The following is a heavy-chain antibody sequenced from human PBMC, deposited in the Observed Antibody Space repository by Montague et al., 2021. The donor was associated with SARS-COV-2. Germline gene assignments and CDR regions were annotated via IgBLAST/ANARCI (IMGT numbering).Heavy chain of an antibody. Sequence: SLRLSCAASGITFNRHGMHWVRQAPGKGLEWVAVIWYDGSKRFYSNSVKGRFTISRDTSNNRVFLQTNSLRVDDTALYYCVRALGSGYDLWGQGTLVTVSS. J-gene: IGHJ5*02. CDR1: GITFNRHG. CDR2: IWYDGSKR. CDR3: VRALGSGYDL. D-gene: IGHD3-9*01. V-gene: IGHV3-33*01.